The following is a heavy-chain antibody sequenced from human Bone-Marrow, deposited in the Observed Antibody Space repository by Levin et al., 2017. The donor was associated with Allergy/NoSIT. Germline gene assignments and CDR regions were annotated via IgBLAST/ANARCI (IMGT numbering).Heavy chain of an antibody. CDR2: IYFSGST. V-gene: IGHV4-39*01. CDR3: ATPPTFTGSWGEVFQH. J-gene: IGHJ1*01. Sequence: KASETLSLTCTVSGDSMSSNYFWAWIRQPPGKGLEWIGNIYFSGSTYHYNPSLKSRVTMSVDTSSNQFYLKLTSVTAADTAVYYCATPPTFTGSWGEVFQHWGQGSLVTVSS. CDR1: GDSMSSNYF. D-gene: IGHD6-13*01.